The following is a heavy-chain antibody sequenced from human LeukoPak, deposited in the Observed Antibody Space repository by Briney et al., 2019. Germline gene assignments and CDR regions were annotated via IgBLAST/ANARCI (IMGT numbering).Heavy chain of an antibody. J-gene: IGHJ6*02. D-gene: IGHD2-2*02. Sequence: SETLSLTCAAYGGSFSGYYWSWIRQPPGKEREWIGEINHSGSTNYNPSLKSRVTISVDTSKNQFSLKLSSVTAADTAVYYCAGIVVVPAAIRDGMDVWGQGTTVTVSS. V-gene: IGHV4-34*01. CDR3: AGIVVVPAAIRDGMDV. CDR1: GGSFSGYY. CDR2: INHSGST.